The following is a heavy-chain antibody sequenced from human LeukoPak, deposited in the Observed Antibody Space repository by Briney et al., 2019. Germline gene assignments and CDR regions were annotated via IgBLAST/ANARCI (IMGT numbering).Heavy chain of an antibody. CDR3: TRPLIDFWSGDYYMDV. CDR1: GFTFSSYG. Sequence: GGSLRLSCVASGFTFSSYGMYWVRQAPGKGLEWVAVIWYDGSNKYYTDSVKGRFTISRDNSKNTLYLQMNSLRADDTAVYYCTRPLIDFWSGDYYMDVWGKGTTVTVSS. V-gene: IGHV3-33*01. J-gene: IGHJ6*03. D-gene: IGHD3-3*01. CDR2: IWYDGSNK.